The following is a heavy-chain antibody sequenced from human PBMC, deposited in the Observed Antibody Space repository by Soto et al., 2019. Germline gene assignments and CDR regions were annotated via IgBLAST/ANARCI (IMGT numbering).Heavy chain of an antibody. CDR1: GFTFNTYA. Sequence: EVQLLESGGGLVQPGGSLGLSCAASGFTFNTYAMSWVRQAPGKGLEWVSTISSTDGGTYYADSVTGRFTISRDNSKNTLSLQMNSLRADDTAVYYCENGESNGWPALDYWGQGTLVTVSS. J-gene: IGHJ4*02. D-gene: IGHD6-19*01. V-gene: IGHV3-23*01. CDR2: ISSTDGGT. CDR3: ENGESNGWPALDY.